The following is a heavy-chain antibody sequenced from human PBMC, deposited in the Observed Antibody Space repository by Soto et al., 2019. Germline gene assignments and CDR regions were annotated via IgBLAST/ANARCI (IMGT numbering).Heavy chain of an antibody. CDR2: VVGSGSEI. Sequence: EVQLLESGGGLVQPGGSLRLSCAASGFTLSTYAMTWVRQAPGKGLECVSGVVGSGSEIYYADSVKGRFTISKDNSKNTLYLQMDSLRAEDTAVYFCARGSTDSYPGSRIFDFWGRGTLVTVSS. D-gene: IGHD3-10*01. CDR3: ARGSTDSYPGSRIFDF. V-gene: IGHV3-23*01. CDR1: GFTLSTYA. J-gene: IGHJ4*02.